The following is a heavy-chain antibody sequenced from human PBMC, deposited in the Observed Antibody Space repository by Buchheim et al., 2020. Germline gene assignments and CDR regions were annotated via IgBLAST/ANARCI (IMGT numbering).Heavy chain of an antibody. CDR1: GFTFSSYG. D-gene: IGHD5-24*01. J-gene: IGHJ4*02. CDR3: ANREMADY. Sequence: QVQLVESGGGVVQPGRSLRLSCAASGFTFSSYGMHWVRQAPGKGLEWVAFIRYDGSNKYYADSVKGRFTISRDNSKNTLYLQKNSLRAEDTAVYYCANREMADYWGQGTL. V-gene: IGHV3-30*02. CDR2: IRYDGSNK.